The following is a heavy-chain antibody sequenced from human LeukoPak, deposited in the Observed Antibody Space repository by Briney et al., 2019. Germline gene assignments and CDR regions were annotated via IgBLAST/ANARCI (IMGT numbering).Heavy chain of an antibody. Sequence: ASVKVSCKASGGTFSSYAISRVRQAPGQGLEWMGRIIPILGIANYAQKFQGRVTITADKSTSTAYMELSSLRSEDTAVYYCAREQDYYDSSGYSDLIDYWGQGTLVTVSS. J-gene: IGHJ4*02. CDR3: AREQDYYDSSGYSDLIDY. CDR1: GGTFSSYA. CDR2: IIPILGIA. V-gene: IGHV1-69*04. D-gene: IGHD3-22*01.